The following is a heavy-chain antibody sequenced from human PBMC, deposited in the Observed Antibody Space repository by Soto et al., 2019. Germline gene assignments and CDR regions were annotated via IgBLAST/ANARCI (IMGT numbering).Heavy chain of an antibody. CDR1: GYAFTSYS. J-gene: IGHJ3*02. Sequence: ASVEVSWKGSGYAFTSYSMHWVLQAPGQRLEWMGWINAGNGNTKYSQKFQGRVTITRDTSASTAYMELSSLRSEDTAVYYCARPLVHRSCEIWDQGTMGTVSS. V-gene: IGHV1-3*01. CDR3: ARPLVHRSCEI. D-gene: IGHD2-8*02. CDR2: INAGNGNT.